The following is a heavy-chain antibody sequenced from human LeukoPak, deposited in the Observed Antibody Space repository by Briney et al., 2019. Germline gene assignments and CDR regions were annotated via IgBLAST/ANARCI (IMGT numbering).Heavy chain of an antibody. J-gene: IGHJ4*02. CDR2: INPNSGGT. CDR1: GYTFTGYY. Sequence: GASVKVSCKASGYTFTGYYMNWVRQAPGQGLEWMGWINPNSGGTNYAQKFQGRVTMTRDTSISTAYMEPSRLRSDDTAVYYCARGATYYDFWSGYYRTHTIDYWGQGTLVTVSS. CDR3: ARGATYYDFWSGYYRTHTIDY. V-gene: IGHV1-2*02. D-gene: IGHD3-3*01.